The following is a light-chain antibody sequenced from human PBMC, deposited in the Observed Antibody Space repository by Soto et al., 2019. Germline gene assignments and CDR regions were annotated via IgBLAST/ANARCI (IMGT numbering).Light chain of an antibody. CDR3: MQGTHWPFT. V-gene: IGKV2-30*02. CDR2: KVS. J-gene: IGKJ5*01. Sequence: DVVMTQSPVSLPVTLGQPASISCRSNQSLVHSDGIAYFSWFQQRPGRSPRRLIYKVSNRDSGVPARFSGSGSGTDFALKISRVEAEDVGVYYCMQGTHWPFTFGQGTRLEIK. CDR1: QSLVHSDGIAY.